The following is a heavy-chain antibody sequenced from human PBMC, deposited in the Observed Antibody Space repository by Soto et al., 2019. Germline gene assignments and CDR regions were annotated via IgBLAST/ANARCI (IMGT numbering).Heavy chain of an antibody. CDR3: AKLRYSCLSRNADY. J-gene: IGHJ4*02. V-gene: IGHV4-39*01. D-gene: IGHD6-6*01. Sequence: PSETLSLTCTVSGGSISSSSYYWVWIRQPPGKGLEWIGSIYFSGSTFYNPSLQSRVTISIDTSKNQFSLKLSSVTAADTAVYYCAKLRYSCLSRNADYWGQGTLVTVSS. CDR2: IYFSGST. CDR1: GGSISSSSYY.